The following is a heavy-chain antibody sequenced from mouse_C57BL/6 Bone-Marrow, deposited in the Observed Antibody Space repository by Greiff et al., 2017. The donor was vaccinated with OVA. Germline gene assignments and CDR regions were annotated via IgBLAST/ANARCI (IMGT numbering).Heavy chain of an antibody. Sequence: QVQLKQSGAELVRPGTSVKLSCKASGYTFTSYWMHWVKQRPGQGLEWIGVIDPSDSYTNYNQKFKGKATLTVDTSSSTAYMQLSSLTSEDSAVYYCAKEIYYDYGLEFAYCGQGTLVTVSA. CDR3: AKEIYYDYGLEFAY. CDR2: IDPSDSYT. CDR1: GYTFTSYW. D-gene: IGHD2-4*01. J-gene: IGHJ3*01. V-gene: IGHV1-59*01.